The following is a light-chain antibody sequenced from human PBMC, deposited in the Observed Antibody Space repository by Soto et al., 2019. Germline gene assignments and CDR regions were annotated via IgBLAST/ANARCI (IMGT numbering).Light chain of an antibody. CDR1: QGISSY. CDR2: AAS. CDR3: QQLNNYPFT. J-gene: IGKJ3*01. Sequence: DIQLTQPPSFLSASVGDRVTITCRASQGISSYLGWYQQKPGKAPKLLIYAASTLQSGVPSRFSGSGSGTEFTLTISSLQPEDFATYYCQQLNNYPFTFGPGTTVDIK. V-gene: IGKV1-9*01.